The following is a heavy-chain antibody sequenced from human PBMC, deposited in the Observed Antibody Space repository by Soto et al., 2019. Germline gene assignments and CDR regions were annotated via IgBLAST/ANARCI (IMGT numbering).Heavy chain of an antibody. Sequence: SETLSLTCTVSGGSISNFYWSWIRQPPGKGLEWIGYIYYSGSTNYNPSLKSRVTISVDMSKNQFSLKLSSVTAADTAEYFCARSYYYDSSAFYHFDDWGQGTPVTVSS. CDR1: GGSISNFY. V-gene: IGHV4-59*01. J-gene: IGHJ4*02. CDR3: ARSYYYDSSAFYHFDD. D-gene: IGHD3-22*01. CDR2: IYYSGST.